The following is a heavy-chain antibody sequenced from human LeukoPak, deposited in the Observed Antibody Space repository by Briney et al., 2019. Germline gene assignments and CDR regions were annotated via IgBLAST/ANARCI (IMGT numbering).Heavy chain of an antibody. V-gene: IGHV3-30*03. CDR2: TSSDGGLK. Sequence: PGGSLRLSCAASGFIFTSYDMHWVRQAPDKGLEWVAVTSSDGGLKFYADSVKGRFTISRDNSKNTLFLQMNSLRPEDTAVYSCARDPVSDKPDYFDDWGQGTLATVSS. CDR3: ARDPVSDKPDYFDD. D-gene: IGHD1-14*01. J-gene: IGHJ4*02. CDR1: GFIFTSYD.